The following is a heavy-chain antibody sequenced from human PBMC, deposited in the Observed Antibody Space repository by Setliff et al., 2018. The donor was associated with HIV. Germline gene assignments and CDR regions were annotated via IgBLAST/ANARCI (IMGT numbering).Heavy chain of an antibody. CDR2: IYYSGRT. J-gene: IGHJ4*02. Sequence: SETLSLTCTVSGGSISSGTDHWSWIRQFAGKGLEWIADIYYSGRTNYNPSLKSRLTVSIDTSKNHLSLKLTSMTAADTAMYFCARGKDPGLYFDNWRQVMLVTVSS. V-gene: IGHV4-31*03. CDR3: ARGKDPGLYFDN. D-gene: IGHD2-15*01. CDR1: GGSISSGTDH.